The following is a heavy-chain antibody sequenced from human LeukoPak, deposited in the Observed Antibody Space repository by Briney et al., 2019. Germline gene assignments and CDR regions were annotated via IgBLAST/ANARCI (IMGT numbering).Heavy chain of an antibody. CDR3: ARRTYYYDSSGYFFDWFDP. D-gene: IGHD3-22*01. V-gene: IGHV4-38-2*02. CDR2: IYHSGST. CDR1: GYSISSGYY. J-gene: IGHJ5*02. Sequence: PSETLSLTCTVSGYSISSGYYWGWIRQPPGKGLEWIGSIYHSGSTYYNPSLKSRVTISVDTSKNQFSLKLSSVTAADTAVYYCARRTYYYDSSGYFFDWFDPWGQGTLVTVSS.